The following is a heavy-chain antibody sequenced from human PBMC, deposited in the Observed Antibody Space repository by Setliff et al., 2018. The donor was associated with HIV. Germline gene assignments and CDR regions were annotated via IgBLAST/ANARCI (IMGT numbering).Heavy chain of an antibody. D-gene: IGHD2-15*01. V-gene: IGHV1-18*01. CDR1: GYSFTAYG. Sequence: GASVKVSCQASGYSFTAYGISWVRQAPGQGLEWMGWINIDSGHTNFAQKIQDRVTVTTDTSTNTTYMELRGLRSDDTGTYYGARVPGGAAGLFRAGFYFWGQGTLVTVSS. CDR3: ARVPGGAAGLFRAGFYF. CDR2: INIDSGHT. J-gene: IGHJ4*01.